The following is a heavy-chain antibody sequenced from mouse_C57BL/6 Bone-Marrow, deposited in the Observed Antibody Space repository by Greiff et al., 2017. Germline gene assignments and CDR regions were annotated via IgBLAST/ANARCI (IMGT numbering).Heavy chain of an antibody. J-gene: IGHJ3*01. CDR1: GYTFTSYG. Sequence: QVQLQQSGAELARPGASVKLSCKASGYTFTSYGISWVKQRTGQGLEWIGEIYPRSGNTYYNEKFKGKATLTADKSSSTAYMELRSLTSEDSAVYFCASDSPAYWGQGTLVTVSA. CDR2: IYPRSGNT. V-gene: IGHV1-81*01. D-gene: IGHD3-2*01. CDR3: ASDSPAY.